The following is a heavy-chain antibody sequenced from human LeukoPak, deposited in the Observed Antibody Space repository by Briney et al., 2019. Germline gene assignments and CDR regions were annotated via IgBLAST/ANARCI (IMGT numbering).Heavy chain of an antibody. CDR1: GFTFSNAY. CDR2: ISGSGVNT. J-gene: IGHJ4*02. V-gene: IGHV3-23*01. D-gene: IGHD6-6*01. CDR3: AKEIVPPSGYYFDY. Sequence: GGSLRLSCAASGFTFSNAYMNWVRQAPGKRLEWVSSISGSGVNTYYADSVKGRFTIFRDNSKNTLYLQMNSLRVEDTAVYYCAKEIVPPSGYYFDYWGQGTLVTVSS.